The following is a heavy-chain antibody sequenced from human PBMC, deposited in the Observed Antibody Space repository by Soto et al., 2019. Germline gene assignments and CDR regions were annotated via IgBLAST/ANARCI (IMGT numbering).Heavy chain of an antibody. D-gene: IGHD2-21*01. CDR2: IYYTGKT. CDR1: GGTIGDYY. CDR3: VKRHKRAGSFVP. J-gene: IGHJ2*01. Sequence: SETLSLTCSISGGTIGDYYWSWIRQPPGKGLEWLAYIYYTGKTDQNPSLERRVSISLGTSKNQFSLNLRSVTAADTAVYYCVKRHKRAGSFVPGGR. V-gene: IGHV4-59*01.